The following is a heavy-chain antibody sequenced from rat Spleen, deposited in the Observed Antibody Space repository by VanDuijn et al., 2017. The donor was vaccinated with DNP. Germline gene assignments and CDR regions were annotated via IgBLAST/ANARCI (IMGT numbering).Heavy chain of an antibody. J-gene: IGHJ2*01. CDR3: ARDAGGPFDY. CDR1: GFTFSDYN. V-gene: IGHV5-7*01. CDR2: IHSDGSST. D-gene: IGHD1-11*01. Sequence: EVQLVESGGGLVQPGRSLKLSCAASGFTFSDYNMAWVRQAPKKGLEWVATIHSDGSSTYYRDSVRGRFTFSRDNAEGTLYLQMNNLRSEDTATYYCARDAGGPFDYWGQGVMVTVSS.